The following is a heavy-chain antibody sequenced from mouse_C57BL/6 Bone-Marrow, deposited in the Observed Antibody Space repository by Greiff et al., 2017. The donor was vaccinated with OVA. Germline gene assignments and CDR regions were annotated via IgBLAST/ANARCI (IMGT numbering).Heavy chain of an antibody. CDR1: GYSITSGYY. CDR2: ISYDGSN. V-gene: IGHV3-6*01. CDR3: ARVLLRFYFDY. Sequence: VQLQQSGPGLVKPSQSLSLTCSVTGYSITSGYYWNWIRQFPGNKLEWMGYISYDGSNNYNPSLKNRISITRDTSKNQFFLKLNSVTTEDTATYYCARVLLRFYFDYWGQGTTLTVSS. J-gene: IGHJ2*01. D-gene: IGHD1-1*01.